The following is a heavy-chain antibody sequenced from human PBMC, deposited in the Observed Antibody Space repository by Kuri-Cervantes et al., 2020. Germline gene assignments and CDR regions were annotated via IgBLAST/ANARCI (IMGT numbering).Heavy chain of an antibody. Sequence: GGSLRLSCAASGFTFSSYSMNWVRQAPGKGLEWVSSISSSSSYIYYADSVKGRFTISRDNAKNSLYLQMNSLRAEDTAVYYCARDSAPKLSGYENLDYFDYWGQGTLVTVYS. CDR1: GFTFSSYS. CDR3: ARDSAPKLSGYENLDYFDY. CDR2: ISSSSSYI. J-gene: IGHJ4*02. D-gene: IGHD5-12*01. V-gene: IGHV3-21*01.